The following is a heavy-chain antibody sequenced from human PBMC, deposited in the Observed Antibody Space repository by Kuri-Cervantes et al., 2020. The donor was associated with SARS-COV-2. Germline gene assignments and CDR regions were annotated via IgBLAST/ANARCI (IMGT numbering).Heavy chain of an antibody. CDR3: AKDRRDYGDYYGLDP. Sequence: GSLRLSCTVSGASISGFYWSWIRQPAGKGLEWIGRMYISGITNYNPSLESRLTMSIDTSKNKFSLTLRSVTAADTAVYYCAKDRRDYGDYYGLDPWGQGTLVTVYS. CDR1: GASISGFY. D-gene: IGHD4-17*01. CDR2: MYISGIT. J-gene: IGHJ5*02. V-gene: IGHV4-4*07.